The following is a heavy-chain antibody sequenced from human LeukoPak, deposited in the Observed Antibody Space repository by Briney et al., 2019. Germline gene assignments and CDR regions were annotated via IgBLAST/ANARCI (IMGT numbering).Heavy chain of an antibody. V-gene: IGHV1-2*04. CDR2: INPNSGGT. CDR3: ARVLLRDRGIVVVPAATNYYYYYHMDV. Sequence: ASVKVSCKASGYTFTGYYMHWVRQAPGQGLEWMGWINPNSGGTNYAQKFQGWVTMTRDTSISTAYMELSRLRSDDTAVYYCARVLLRDRGIVVVPAATNYYYYYHMDVWGKGTTVTVSS. J-gene: IGHJ6*03. D-gene: IGHD2-2*01. CDR1: GYTFTGYY.